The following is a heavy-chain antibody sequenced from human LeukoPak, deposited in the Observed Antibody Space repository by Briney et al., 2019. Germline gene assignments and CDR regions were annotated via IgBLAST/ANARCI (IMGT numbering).Heavy chain of an antibody. CDR2: ISSGGSKT. Sequence: GGSLRLSCAASGFTFNNYAMSWVRQAPGKGLEWVSSISSGGSKTYYADSVKGRFTISRDTSKNTLYLQMNNLGVEDTALYYCAKGSHDLRDYFDCWGQGALVTVSS. V-gene: IGHV3-23*03. CDR3: AKGSHDLRDYFDC. J-gene: IGHJ4*02. CDR1: GFTFNNYA. D-gene: IGHD1-1*01.